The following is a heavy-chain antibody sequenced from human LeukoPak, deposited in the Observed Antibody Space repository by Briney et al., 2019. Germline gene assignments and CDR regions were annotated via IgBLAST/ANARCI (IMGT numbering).Heavy chain of an antibody. CDR1: GFTVSSNY. Sequence: PGGSLRLSCVASGFTVSSNYMSWVRQAPGKGLEWVSVIYSGGSTYYADSVKGRLTITRDNPRNMLYMEMNSLRAEDTAVYYCSVMHRYYDGSGYWVQWGQGTLVTVSS. D-gene: IGHD3-22*01. J-gene: IGHJ4*02. CDR2: IYSGGST. V-gene: IGHV3-53*01. CDR3: SVMHRYYDGSGYWVQ.